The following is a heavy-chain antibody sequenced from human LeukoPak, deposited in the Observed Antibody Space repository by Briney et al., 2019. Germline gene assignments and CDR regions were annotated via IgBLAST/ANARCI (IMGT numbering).Heavy chain of an antibody. Sequence: GRSLRLSCAYSVFTFSTYAMHWVRQAPGKGLEWVAVISYDGSNKYYADSVKGRFTISRDNSKNTLYLQMNSLRAEDTAVYYCARPYDFWSGYSWGSFVPDYWGQGTLVTVSS. J-gene: IGHJ4*02. CDR2: ISYDGSNK. CDR1: VFTFSTYA. V-gene: IGHV3-30-3*01. CDR3: ARPYDFWSGYSWGSFVPDY. D-gene: IGHD3-3*01.